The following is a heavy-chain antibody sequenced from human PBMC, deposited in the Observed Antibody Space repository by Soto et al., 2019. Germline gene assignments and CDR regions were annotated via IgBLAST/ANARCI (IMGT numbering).Heavy chain of an antibody. V-gene: IGHV3-7*01. CDR2: IKQDGSEK. CDR1: GFTFSSYW. Sequence: GGSLRLSCAASGFTFSSYWMSWVRQAPGKGLEWVANIKQDGSEKYYVDSVKGRFTISRDNAKNSLYLQMNSLRAEDTAVYYCARVRTGYCSGGSCYSHYYYYMDVWGKGTTVTVSS. J-gene: IGHJ6*03. D-gene: IGHD2-15*01. CDR3: ARVRTGYCSGGSCYSHYYYYMDV.